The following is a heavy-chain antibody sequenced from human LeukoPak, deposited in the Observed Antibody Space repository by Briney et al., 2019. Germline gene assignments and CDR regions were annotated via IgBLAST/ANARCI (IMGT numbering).Heavy chain of an antibody. Sequence: GGSLRLSCAASGFTFSDYYMSWIRQAPGKGLEWVSYISSSGSTIYYADSVKGRFTISRDNAKNSLYLHMNSLRAEDTAVYYCARDQYDSRSYRGGDAFDIWGQGTMVTVSS. CDR2: ISSSGSTI. V-gene: IGHV3-11*04. CDR1: GFTFSDYY. J-gene: IGHJ3*02. D-gene: IGHD3-22*01. CDR3: ARDQYDSRSYRGGDAFDI.